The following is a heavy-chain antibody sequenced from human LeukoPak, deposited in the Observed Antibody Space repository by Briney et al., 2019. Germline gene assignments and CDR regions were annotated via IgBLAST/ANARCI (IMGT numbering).Heavy chain of an antibody. J-gene: IGHJ4*02. V-gene: IGHV3-20*04. D-gene: IGHD3-10*01. CDR3: ARGGWFGELLFDY. Sequence: GGSLRLSCAASGFTFDDYGMSWVHQAPGKGLELVSGINWNGGSTGYADSVKGRFTISRDNAKNSLYLQMNSLRAEDTALYYCARGGWFGELLFDYWGQGTLVTVSS. CDR2: INWNGGST. CDR1: GFTFDDYG.